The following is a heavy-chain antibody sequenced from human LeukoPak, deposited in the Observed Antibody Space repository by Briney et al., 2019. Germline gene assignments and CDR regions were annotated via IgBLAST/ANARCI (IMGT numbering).Heavy chain of an antibody. Sequence: SETLSLTSTVSGGSISSYYWSWIRQPAGKRLEWIGRISSSGSTNYNPSLKSRVTMSVDSSKNQFSLILISVTAADTAVYYCARDLDWNYADYWGQGTLVTVSS. CDR3: ARDLDWNYADY. J-gene: IGHJ4*02. D-gene: IGHD1-7*01. CDR2: ISSSGST. CDR1: GGSISSYY. V-gene: IGHV4-4*07.